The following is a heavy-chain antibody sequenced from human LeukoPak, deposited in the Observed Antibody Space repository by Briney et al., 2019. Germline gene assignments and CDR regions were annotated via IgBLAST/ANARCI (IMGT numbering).Heavy chain of an antibody. D-gene: IGHD6-13*01. CDR2: IYHSGST. V-gene: IGHV4-38-2*02. CDR1: GGSISGYY. Sequence: SKTLSLTCTVSGGSISGYYWGWIRQPPGKGLEWIGSIYHSGSTYYNPSLKSRVTISVDTSKNQFSLKLSSVTAADTAVYYCARDGAAAGTDNWFDPWGQGTLVTVSS. CDR3: ARDGAAAGTDNWFDP. J-gene: IGHJ5*02.